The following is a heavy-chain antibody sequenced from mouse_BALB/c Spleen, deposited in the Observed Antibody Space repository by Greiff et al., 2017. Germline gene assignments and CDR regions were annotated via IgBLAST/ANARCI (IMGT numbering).Heavy chain of an antibody. J-gene: IGHJ3*01. V-gene: IGHV5-6*01. Sequence: EVQRVESGGDLVKPGGSLKLSCAASGFTFSSYGMSWVRQTPDKRLEWVATISSGGSYTYYPDSVKGRFTISRDNAKNTLYLQMSSLKSEDTAMYYCARHLGYEYDGAWFAYWGQGSLVTVSA. CDR2: ISSGGSYT. D-gene: IGHD2-4*01. CDR3: ARHLGYEYDGAWFAY. CDR1: GFTFSSYG.